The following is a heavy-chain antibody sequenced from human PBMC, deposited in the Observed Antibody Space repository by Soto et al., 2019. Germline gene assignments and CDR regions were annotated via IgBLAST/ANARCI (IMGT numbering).Heavy chain of an antibody. D-gene: IGHD5-18*01. CDR2: FYHSGNS. CDR3: ARISSVDPYGYVNGGLDV. V-gene: IGHV4-59*01. J-gene: IGHJ6*02. Sequence: SETLSPTCSVSGGSIRSYYWSWIRQSPEKGLEWIGYFYHSGNSNYNPSLKSRVTISVDTSKNQLSLSLRSVTAADTAVYFCARISSVDPYGYVNGGLDVWGQGTTVTVPS. CDR1: GGSIRSYY.